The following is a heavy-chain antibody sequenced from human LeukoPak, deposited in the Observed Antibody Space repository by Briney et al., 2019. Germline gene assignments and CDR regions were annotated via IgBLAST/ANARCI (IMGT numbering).Heavy chain of an antibody. V-gene: IGHV1-24*01. CDR1: GYTLTELS. Sequence: ASVKHSCKVSGYTLTELSMHWVREAPGKGLEWMGGFDPEDGETIYAQKFQGRVTMTEDTSTDTAYMELSSLRSEDTAVYYCATGLIWQGDYYYMDVWGKGTTVTISS. D-gene: IGHD3-10*01. J-gene: IGHJ6*03. CDR2: FDPEDGET. CDR3: ATGLIWQGDYYYMDV.